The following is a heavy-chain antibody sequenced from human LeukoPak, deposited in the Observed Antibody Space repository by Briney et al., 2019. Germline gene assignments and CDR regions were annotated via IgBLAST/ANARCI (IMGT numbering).Heavy chain of an antibody. CDR1: GFTFRSYS. CDR2: ISKSSSYI. D-gene: IGHD2-15*01. Sequence: GSPRLSCAASGFTFRSYSMNWVGQARGQGLEWVSSISKSSSYIYYSDSVKGRFTISRDNAKSSLYLQMNSLRAEDTAVYYCARDKCSGGSCYLYFDYWGQGTLVTVSS. CDR3: ARDKCSGGSCYLYFDY. V-gene: IGHV3-21*01. J-gene: IGHJ4*02.